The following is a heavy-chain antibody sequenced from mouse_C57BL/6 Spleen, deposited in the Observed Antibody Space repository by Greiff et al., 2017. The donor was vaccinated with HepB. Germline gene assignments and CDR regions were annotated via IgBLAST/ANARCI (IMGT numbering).Heavy chain of an antibody. CDR3: ARNPLYYGSSPWFAY. CDR2: IWTGGGT. V-gene: IGHV2-9-1*01. Sequence: VNVVESGPGLVAPSQSLSITCTVSGFSLTSYAISWVRQPPGKGLEWLGVIWTGGGTNYNSALKSRLSISKDNSKSQVFLKMNSLKTDDTARYYCARNPLYYGSSPWFAYWGQGTLVTVSA. CDR1: GFSLTSYA. J-gene: IGHJ3*01. D-gene: IGHD1-1*01.